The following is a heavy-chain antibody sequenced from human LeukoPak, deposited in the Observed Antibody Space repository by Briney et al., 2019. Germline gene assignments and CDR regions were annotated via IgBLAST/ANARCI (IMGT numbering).Heavy chain of an antibody. CDR3: ARRDIVVVPAAIIGAFDI. Sequence: GGSLRLSCAASGFTFSSHAMHWVRQAPGKGLEWVAVISYDGSNKYYADSVKGRFTISRDNAKNSLYLQMNSLRAEDTALYYCARRDIVVVPAAIIGAFDIWGQGTMVTVSS. D-gene: IGHD2-2*02. V-gene: IGHV3-30*04. CDR2: ISYDGSNK. J-gene: IGHJ3*02. CDR1: GFTFSSHA.